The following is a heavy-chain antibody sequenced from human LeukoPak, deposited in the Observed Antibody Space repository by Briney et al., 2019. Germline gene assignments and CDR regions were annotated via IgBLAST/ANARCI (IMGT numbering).Heavy chain of an antibody. CDR3: ARGVEYYFDY. V-gene: IGHV4-31*03. CDR2: IYYSGST. J-gene: IGHJ4*02. Sequence: PSETLSLTCTVSGGSISSGGYYWSWIRQHPGKGLEWIGYIYYSGSTYYNPSLKSRVTVSVDTSKNQFSLKLSSVTAADTAVYYCARGVEYYFDYWGQGTLVTVSS. D-gene: IGHD2-15*01. CDR1: GGSISSGGYY.